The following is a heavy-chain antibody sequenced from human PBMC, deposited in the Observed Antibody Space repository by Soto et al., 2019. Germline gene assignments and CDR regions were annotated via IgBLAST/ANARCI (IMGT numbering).Heavy chain of an antibody. V-gene: IGHV4-30-2*01. D-gene: IGHD3-22*01. J-gene: IGHJ4*02. CDR1: GGSISSGGYS. CDR3: ARDSSGYLY. CDR2: IYHSGST. Sequence: SETLSLTCAVSGGSISSGGYSWSWIRQPPGKGLEWIGYIYHSGSTYYNPSLKSRVTISVDTSKNQFSLKLSSVTAADTAVYYCARDSSGYLYWGQGTLVTVSS.